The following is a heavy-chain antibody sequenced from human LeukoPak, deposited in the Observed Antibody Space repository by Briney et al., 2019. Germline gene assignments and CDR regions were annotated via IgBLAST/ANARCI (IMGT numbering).Heavy chain of an antibody. D-gene: IGHD6-19*01. J-gene: IGHJ4*02. Sequence: PGGCLRLSCAASGFTFSSYAMSWVRQAPGRGREGGSAISGSGGSTYYADPVKGRFTISRDNSKNTLYLQMNSLRAEHTAVYYCAKDPGSGWRPFEGYWGQETLVTVSS. CDR2: ISGSGGST. V-gene: IGHV3-23*01. CDR3: AKDPGSGWRPFEGY. CDR1: GFTFSSYA.